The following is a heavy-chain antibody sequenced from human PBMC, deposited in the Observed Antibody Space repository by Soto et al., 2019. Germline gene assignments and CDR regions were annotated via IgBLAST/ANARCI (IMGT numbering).Heavy chain of an antibody. J-gene: IGHJ6*01. CDR2: IIPIFGTA. CDR1: GGTFSSYA. V-gene: IGHV1-69*01. D-gene: IGHD3-10*01. Sequence: QVQLVQSGAEVKKPGSSVKVSCKASGGTFSSYAISWVRQAPGQGLEWMGGIIPIFGTANYAQKFQGRVTITGDEPTGQAYRERSSLRSEDTAVYSGARDGRVGEYYYGSGVWGQGTTVTVSS. CDR3: ARDGRVGEYYYGSGV.